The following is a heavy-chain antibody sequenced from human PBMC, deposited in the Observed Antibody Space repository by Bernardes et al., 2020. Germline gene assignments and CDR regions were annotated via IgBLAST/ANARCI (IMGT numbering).Heavy chain of an antibody. CDR2: ISPVTANP. D-gene: IGHD6-13*01. CDR3: ARETDYSTSPTGGCSL. Sequence: ASLKVSCKASGYSFVGYYLHWVRQAPGQGLEWMGRISPVTANPNYAQKFQGRMTMTRDTSIATAYMELDRLTSDDTAIYFCARETDYSTSPTGGCSLWGQGTLVVVSA. J-gene: IGHJ1*01. V-gene: IGHV1-2*06. CDR1: GYSFVGYY.